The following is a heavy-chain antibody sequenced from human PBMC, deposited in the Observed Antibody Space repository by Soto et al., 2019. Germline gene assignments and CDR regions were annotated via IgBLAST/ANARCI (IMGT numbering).Heavy chain of an antibody. CDR2: LSASGAST. CDR1: GFTFSIYA. V-gene: IGHV3-23*01. J-gene: IGHJ6*02. Sequence: GGSLRLSCTASGFTFSIYAMSWVRQAPGKGLEWVSALSASGASTYYADSVKGRFTISREKAKNSLYLQMNSLSAGDTAVYYCARELHGGSYGMDVWGQGTTVTVSS. CDR3: ARELHGGSYGMDV.